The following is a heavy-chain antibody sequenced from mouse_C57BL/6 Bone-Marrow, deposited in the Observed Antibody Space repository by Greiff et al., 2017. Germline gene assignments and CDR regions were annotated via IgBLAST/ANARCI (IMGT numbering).Heavy chain of an antibody. V-gene: IGHV1-55*01. D-gene: IGHD6-5*01. J-gene: IGHJ4*01. CDR3: AREGAYVYAMDY. CDR1: GYTFTSYW. Sequence: QVQLKQPGAELVKPGASVKMSCKASGYTFTSYWITWVKQRPGQGLEWIGDIYPGSGSTNYNEKFKSKATLTVDTSSSTAYMQLSSLTSEDSAVYYCAREGAYVYAMDYWGQGTTVTVSS. CDR2: IYPGSGST.